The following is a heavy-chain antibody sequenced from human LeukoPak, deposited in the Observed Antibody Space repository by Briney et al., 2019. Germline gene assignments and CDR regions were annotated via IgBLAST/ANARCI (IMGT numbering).Heavy chain of an antibody. Sequence: ASVKVSCKASGYTFTSYDINWVRQATGQGREWMGWMNPNSGNTGYAQKFQGRVTITRNTSISTAYMELSSLRSENTAVYYCARGLEAYYDFWSGYYDYYYYMDVWGKGTTVTVSS. V-gene: IGHV1-8*03. CDR3: ARGLEAYYDFWSGYYDYYYYMDV. CDR1: GYTFTSYD. D-gene: IGHD3-3*01. CDR2: MNPNSGNT. J-gene: IGHJ6*03.